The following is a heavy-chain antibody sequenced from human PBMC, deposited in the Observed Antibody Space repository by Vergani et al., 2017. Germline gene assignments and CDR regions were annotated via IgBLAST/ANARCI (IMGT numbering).Heavy chain of an antibody. CDR3: ARELQWSLRLVRGAFDI. CDR1: GYAFTSYY. Sequence: QVQLVQSGAEVKKPGASVKVSCKASGYAFTSYYMHWVRQAPGQGLEWMGWMNPNSGNTGYAQKFQGRVTMTRNTSISTAYMELSSLRSDDTAVYYCARELQWSLRLVRGAFDIWGQGTMVTVSS. J-gene: IGHJ3*02. V-gene: IGHV1-8*02. CDR2: MNPNSGNT. D-gene: IGHD4-23*01.